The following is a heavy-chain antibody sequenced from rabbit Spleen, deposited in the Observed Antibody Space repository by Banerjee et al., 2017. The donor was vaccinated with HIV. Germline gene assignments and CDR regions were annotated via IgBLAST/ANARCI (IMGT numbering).Heavy chain of an antibody. Sequence: QEQLKETGGGLVQPGGSLTLSCKASGFDFSNYGVSWVRQAPGKGLEWIGYIEPIFGNTYYANWVNGRFTISSHNAQNTLYLQLNSLTVADTATYFCVRGASSSGYRFSLWGQGTLVTVS. V-gene: IGHV1S47*01. CDR1: GFDFSNYG. CDR3: VRGASSSGYRFSL. D-gene: IGHD1-1*01. J-gene: IGHJ4*01. CDR2: IEPIFGNT.